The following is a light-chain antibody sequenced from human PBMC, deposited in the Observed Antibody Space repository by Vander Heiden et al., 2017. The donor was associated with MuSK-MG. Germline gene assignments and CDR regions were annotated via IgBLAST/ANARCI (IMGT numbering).Light chain of an antibody. CDR1: PSVAMY. J-gene: IGKJ1*01. Sequence: DIQMTQSPSGLSASLGDRVTILCRASPSVAMYLAWYQQKPGKAPKVLIYEASRLESGVPSRCSGSGSGTEFTLTITSLQPDDFATYYCQEYKNFSPTFGQGTKVEVK. CDR3: QEYKNFSPT. CDR2: EAS. V-gene: IGKV1-5*02.